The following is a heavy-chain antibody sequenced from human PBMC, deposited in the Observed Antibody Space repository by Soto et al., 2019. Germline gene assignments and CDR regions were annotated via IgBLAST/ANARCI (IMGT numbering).Heavy chain of an antibody. Sequence: SEALSLTCTVSGGSIIDNYWSWIRQPPGQGLEWIGYIYYSGTTDYSPSLKSRVTISVDTSKNQFSLKLSSVTAADSAIYYCARQSGGYYYYGMDVWGQGTTVTVSS. J-gene: IGHJ6*02. CDR2: IYYSGTT. CDR3: ARQSGGYYYYGMDV. V-gene: IGHV4-59*08. D-gene: IGHD1-26*01. CDR1: GGSIIDNY.